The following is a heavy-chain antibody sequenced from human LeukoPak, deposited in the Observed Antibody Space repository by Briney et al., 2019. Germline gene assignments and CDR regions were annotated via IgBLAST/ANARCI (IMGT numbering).Heavy chain of an antibody. CDR3: ARDLYSSGWYDEDYYYYDMDV. D-gene: IGHD6-19*01. V-gene: IGHV3-21*01. Sequence: AGGSLRLSCAASGFTFSSYSMNWVRQAPGKGLEWVSSISSSSSYIYYADSVKGRFTISRDNAKNSLYLQMNSLRAEDTAVYYCARDLYSSGWYDEDYYYYDMDVWGQGTTVTVSS. CDR2: ISSSSSYI. J-gene: IGHJ6*02. CDR1: GFTFSSYS.